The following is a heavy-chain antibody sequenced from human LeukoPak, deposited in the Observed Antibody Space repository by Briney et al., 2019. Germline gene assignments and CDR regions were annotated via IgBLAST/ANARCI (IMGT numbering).Heavy chain of an antibody. CDR1: GYTFTSYY. D-gene: IGHD1-26*01. CDR3: ARGRERGFDP. CDR2: IIPILGIA. Sequence: SVKVSCKASGYTFTSYYMHWVRQAPGQGLEWMGRIIPILGIANYAQKFQGRVTITADKSTSTAYMELSSLRSEDTAVYYCARGRERGFDPWGQGTLVAVSS. J-gene: IGHJ5*02. V-gene: IGHV1-69*04.